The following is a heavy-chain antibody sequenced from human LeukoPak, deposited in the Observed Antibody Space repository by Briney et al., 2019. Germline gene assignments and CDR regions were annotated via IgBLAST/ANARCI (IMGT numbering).Heavy chain of an antibody. CDR1: GVSISSGDYY. CDR2: MCYSGSA. V-gene: IGHV4-30-4*01. D-gene: IGHD3-22*01. CDR3: ARPYYYDSRIDP. Sequence: SQTLPLTCTVSGVSISSGDYYWSWIRQPPGKGLEWVGYMCYSGSAYYNPSLKSRATISVDTSKNQFSLKLSSVTAADTAVYFCARPYYYDSRIDPWGQGTLVTVSS. J-gene: IGHJ5*02.